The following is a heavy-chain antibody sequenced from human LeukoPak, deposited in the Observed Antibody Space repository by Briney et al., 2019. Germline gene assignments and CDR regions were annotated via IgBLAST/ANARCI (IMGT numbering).Heavy chain of an antibody. J-gene: IGHJ5*02. Sequence: GGSLRLSCAASGFTFSSYAMSWVRQAPGKGLEWVSAISGSGGSTYYADSVKGRFTISRDNSKSTLYLQMNSLRAEDTAVYYCAKGEGQWLYNLIWIDPWGEGTLVTVSS. CDR2: ISGSGGST. CDR3: AKGEGQWLYNLIWIDP. V-gene: IGHV3-23*01. CDR1: GFTFSSYA. D-gene: IGHD6-19*01.